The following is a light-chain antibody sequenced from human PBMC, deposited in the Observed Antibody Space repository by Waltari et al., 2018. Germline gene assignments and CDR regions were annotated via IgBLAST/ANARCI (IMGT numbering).Light chain of an antibody. J-gene: IGLJ2*01. Sequence: QSVLTQPPSVSAAPGQKVTISCSGSSPNIGNYLVSWYHQLPGATPKLLIYDNYKRPSVIPDRFSASKSGTSATLDITGLQIGDEADYYCATWDNSLTAVVFGGGTKLTVL. CDR2: DNY. CDR1: SPNIGNYL. V-gene: IGLV1-51*01. CDR3: ATWDNSLTAVV.